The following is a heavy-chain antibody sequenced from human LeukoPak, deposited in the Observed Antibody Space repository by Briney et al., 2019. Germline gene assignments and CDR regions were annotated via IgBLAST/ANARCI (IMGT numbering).Heavy chain of an antibody. V-gene: IGHV4-34*01. Sequence: PSETLSLTCAVSGGSFSGYYWSWIRQPPGKGLEWIGEINHSGSTNYNPSLKSRVTISVDTSKNQFSLKLSSVTAADTAVYYCARGAPVAPCRRSYYFDYWGQGTLVTVSS. CDR2: INHSGST. CDR3: ARGAPVAPCRRSYYFDY. CDR1: GGSFSGYY. J-gene: IGHJ4*02. D-gene: IGHD1-14*01.